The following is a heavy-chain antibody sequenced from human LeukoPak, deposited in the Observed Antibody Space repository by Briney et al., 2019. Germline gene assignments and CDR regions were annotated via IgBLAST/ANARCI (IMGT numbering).Heavy chain of an antibody. Sequence: SETLSLTCTVSGGSISSYYWSWMRQPPGKGLEWIGYIYYSGSTNYNPSLKSRVTVSVDTSKNQFSLKLSSVTAADTAVYYCARGGAMVRGVALYDYWGQGTLVTVSS. J-gene: IGHJ4*02. CDR1: GGSISSYY. V-gene: IGHV4-59*01. CDR2: IYYSGST. CDR3: ARGGAMVRGVALYDY. D-gene: IGHD3-10*01.